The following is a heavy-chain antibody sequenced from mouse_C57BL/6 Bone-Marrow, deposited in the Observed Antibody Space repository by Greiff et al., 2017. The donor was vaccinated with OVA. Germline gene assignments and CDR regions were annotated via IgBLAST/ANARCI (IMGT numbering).Heavy chain of an antibody. Sequence: QVQLKESGAELARPGASVKLSCKASGYTFTSYGISWVKQRTGQGLEWIGEIYPRSGNTYYNEKFKGKATLTADKSSSTAYMELRSLTSEDSAVYFCARSGYSNYVSFAYWGQGTLVTVSA. V-gene: IGHV1-81*01. CDR3: ARSGYSNYVSFAY. CDR1: GYTFTSYG. CDR2: IYPRSGNT. J-gene: IGHJ3*01. D-gene: IGHD2-5*01.